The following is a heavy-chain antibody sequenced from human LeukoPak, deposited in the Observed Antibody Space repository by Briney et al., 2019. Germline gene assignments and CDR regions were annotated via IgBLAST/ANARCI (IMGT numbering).Heavy chain of an antibody. CDR2: IGTAGDT. Sequence: GGPLTLSCAASGFTFSSYDMLCLRQPTGKGLEWVSAIGTAGDTYYPGSVKGRFTISRENAKNSLYLQMNSLRAGDTAVYYCARAPAGNYYYMDVWGKGTTVTISS. V-gene: IGHV3-13*01. CDR1: GFTFSSYD. J-gene: IGHJ6*03. CDR3: ARAPAGNYYYMDV. D-gene: IGHD6-19*01.